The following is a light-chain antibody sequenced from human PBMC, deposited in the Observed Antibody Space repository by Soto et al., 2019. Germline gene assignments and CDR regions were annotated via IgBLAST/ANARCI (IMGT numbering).Light chain of an antibody. V-gene: IGKV3-20*01. CDR2: AAS. CDR3: HQYGSSSWT. Sequence: EIVLTQSPGTLSLSPGEIATLSCSASQSISSSDLAWYQHRPGQAPRLLIYAASSRATGIPVRFSGSGSGTDFTLSISRLEPEDFAVYYCHQYGSSSWTFGQGTKVDIK. J-gene: IGKJ1*01. CDR1: QSISSSD.